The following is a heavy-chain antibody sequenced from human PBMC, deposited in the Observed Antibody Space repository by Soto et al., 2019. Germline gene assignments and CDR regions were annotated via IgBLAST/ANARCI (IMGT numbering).Heavy chain of an antibody. Sequence: GGSLRLSCAAPGFTFSSYAMNWVRQAPGKGLEWVSSISPSGDNTYYADSVKGRFTISRDSSKNMLYLQMNSLRAEDTAVYYCAKSGSHSYFDNWGQGTLVTVSS. CDR3: AKSGSHSYFDN. CDR2: ISPSGDNT. V-gene: IGHV3-23*01. J-gene: IGHJ4*02. D-gene: IGHD1-26*01. CDR1: GFTFSSYA.